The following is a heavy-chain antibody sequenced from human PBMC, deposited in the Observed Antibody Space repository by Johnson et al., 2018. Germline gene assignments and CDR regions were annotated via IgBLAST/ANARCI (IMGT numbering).Heavy chain of an antibody. CDR1: GFTFNDYA. CDR2: VHWNNVSI. D-gene: IGHD6-13*01. CDR3: AKVAAAAGSYYGIDV. J-gene: IGHJ6*02. Sequence: VQLVESGGGFVQPGKSLRLSCAASGFTFNDYAMHWVRQRPGKGLEWVSGVHWNNVSIGYADSVKGRFTISRDNAKNSLYLQLNSLRPEDTALYYCAKVAAAAGSYYGIDVWGQWTTVTVSS. V-gene: IGHV3-9*01.